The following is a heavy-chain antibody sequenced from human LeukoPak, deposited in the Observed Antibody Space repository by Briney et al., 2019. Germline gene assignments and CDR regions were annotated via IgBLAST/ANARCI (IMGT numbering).Heavy chain of an antibody. V-gene: IGHV1-69*05. CDR3: ARSRGTISCTSATCYTWFAFAI. CDR2: IIPFNGIT. J-gene: IGHJ3*02. D-gene: IGHD2-2*02. CDR1: GGTFSNYA. Sequence: ASVKVSCKASGGTFSNYAISWVRQAPGQGLEWMGGIIPFNGITSYGQGFEGRVTITTDESTSIVYMDLTSLRSEDTAIYYCARSRGTISCTSATCYTWFAFAIWGQGSMVIVSS.